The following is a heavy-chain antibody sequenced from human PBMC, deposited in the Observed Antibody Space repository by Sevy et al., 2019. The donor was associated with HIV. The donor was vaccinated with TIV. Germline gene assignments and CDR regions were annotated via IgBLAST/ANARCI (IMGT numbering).Heavy chain of an antibody. V-gene: IGHV4-34*01. Sequence: SETLSLTCAVYGGSFSDFYWSWIRQPPGKGLEWIGEINHAGSTNYNPSLKSRVTISVDTSKNQVSLKLRSVTAADTSVYYSARGGRAALKFDYWGQGTLVTVSS. CDR1: GGSFSDFY. J-gene: IGHJ4*02. D-gene: IGHD6-13*01. CDR2: INHAGST. CDR3: ARGGRAALKFDY.